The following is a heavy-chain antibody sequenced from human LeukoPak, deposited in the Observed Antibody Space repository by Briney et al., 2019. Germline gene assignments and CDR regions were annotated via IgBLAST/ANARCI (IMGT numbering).Heavy chain of an antibody. D-gene: IGHD1-26*01. CDR1: GGSISRYY. V-gene: IGHV4-59*01. CDR3: ARATNSGSSNGDI. J-gene: IGHJ3*02. Sequence: SETLSLTCTVSGGSISRYYWSWIRQPPGKGLEWIGYIYYSGSTNYNPSLKSRVTISVDTSKNQFSLKLSSVTAADTAVYYCARATNSGSSNGDIWGQGTMVTVSS. CDR2: IYYSGST.